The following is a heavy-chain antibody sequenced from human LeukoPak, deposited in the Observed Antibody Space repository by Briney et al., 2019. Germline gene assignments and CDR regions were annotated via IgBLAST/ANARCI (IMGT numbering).Heavy chain of an antibody. CDR2: LNQNGSEK. CDR3: ARPMNTGGSGSHYRPLDY. J-gene: IGHJ4*02. CDR1: GFTFSSYW. Sequence: GGSLRLSCAASGFTFSSYWMSWVRQAPGKGLEWVANLNQNGSEKYYVDSVKGRFTISRDNAQNSLYLQMNSLRAEDTAVYYCARPMNTGGSGSHYRPLDYWGQGTLVTVSS. V-gene: IGHV3-7*01. D-gene: IGHD3-10*01.